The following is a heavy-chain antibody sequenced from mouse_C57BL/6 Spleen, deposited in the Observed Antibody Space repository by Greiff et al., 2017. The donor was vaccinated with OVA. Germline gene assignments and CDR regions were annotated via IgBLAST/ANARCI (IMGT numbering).Heavy chain of an antibody. D-gene: IGHD4-1*01. J-gene: IGHJ3*01. Sequence: VQLQQSGAELVKPGASVKISCKASGYAFSSYWMNWVKQRPGKGLEWIGQIYPGDGDTNYNGKFKGKATLTADKSSSTAYMQLSSLTSEDSAVYFCASQGLTGTPFAYWGQGTLVTVSA. CDR2: IYPGDGDT. V-gene: IGHV1-80*01. CDR3: ASQGLTGTPFAY. CDR1: GYAFSSYW.